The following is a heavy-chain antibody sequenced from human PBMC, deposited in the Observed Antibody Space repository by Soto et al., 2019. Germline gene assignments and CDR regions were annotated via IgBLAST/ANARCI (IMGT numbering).Heavy chain of an antibody. D-gene: IGHD5-12*01. Sequence: QLQLQESGPGLVKPSETLSLTCTVSGGSISSSSYYWGWIRQPPGKGLEWIGSIYYSGSTYYNPSLKGRVTISVDTSKNQFALRLSSVTAADTAVYYCARPTSRDGYNGDLWGRGTLVTVSS. CDR3: ARPTSRDGYNGDL. CDR1: GGSISSSSYY. CDR2: IYYSGST. V-gene: IGHV4-39*01. J-gene: IGHJ2*01.